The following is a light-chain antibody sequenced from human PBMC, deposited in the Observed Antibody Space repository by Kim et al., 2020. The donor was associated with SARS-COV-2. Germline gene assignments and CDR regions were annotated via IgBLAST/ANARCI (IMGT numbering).Light chain of an antibody. CDR2: AAS. Sequence: EIVLTQSPATLSLSPGERATLSCRASQSVSRSLAWYQQKPGQAPRLLIYAASNRATGIPARFIGSGSGTDFTLTITSLEPEDFAVYYCQQRGNWPLTFGGGTKVDIK. V-gene: IGKV3-11*01. CDR3: QQRGNWPLT. CDR1: QSVSRS. J-gene: IGKJ4*01.